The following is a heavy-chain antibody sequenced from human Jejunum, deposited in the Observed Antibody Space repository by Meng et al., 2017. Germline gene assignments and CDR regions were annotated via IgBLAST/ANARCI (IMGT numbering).Heavy chain of an antibody. CDR3: ARTLPHENGNKRGLDY. CDR1: GYIFTPYG. D-gene: IGHD1/OR15-1a*01. CDR2: INADNGYT. V-gene: IGHV1-18*01. Sequence: QVQLVECGAGVERPGASVKVSCKASGYIFTPYGIPWVRQAPGQGLEWMGRINADNGYTNYAQNLQGRLTMTTDTSTTTAYMELRSLTADDTAVYYCARTLPHENGNKRGLDYWGQGTLVTVS. J-gene: IGHJ4*02.